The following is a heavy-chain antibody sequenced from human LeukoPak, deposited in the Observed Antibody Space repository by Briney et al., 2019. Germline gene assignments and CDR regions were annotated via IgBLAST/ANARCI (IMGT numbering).Heavy chain of an antibody. D-gene: IGHD2-8*01. CDR2: ISGSGGST. CDR3: AKGDCTNGVCYNYYYYGMDV. CDR1: GFTFSSYA. Sequence: GGSLRLSCAASGFTFSSYAMSWVRQAPGKGLEWVSAISGSGGSTYYADSVKGRFTISRDNSKNTLYLQMNSLGAEDTAVYYCAKGDCTNGVCYNYYYYGMDVWGQGTTVTVSS. J-gene: IGHJ6*02. V-gene: IGHV3-23*01.